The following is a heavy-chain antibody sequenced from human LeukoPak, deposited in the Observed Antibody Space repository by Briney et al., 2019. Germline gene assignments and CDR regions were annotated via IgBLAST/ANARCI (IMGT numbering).Heavy chain of an antibody. CDR1: GFTFSSYW. V-gene: IGHV3-48*04. CDR2: ISSSGSTI. CDR3: ARGNAAAGNGYYYYYYMDV. D-gene: IGHD6-13*01. J-gene: IGHJ6*03. Sequence: GGSLRLSCAASGFTFSSYWMSWVRQAPGKGLEWVSYISSSGSTIYYADSVKGRFTISRDNAKNSLYLQMNSLRAEDTAVYYCARGNAAAGNGYYYYYYMDVWGKGTTVTVS.